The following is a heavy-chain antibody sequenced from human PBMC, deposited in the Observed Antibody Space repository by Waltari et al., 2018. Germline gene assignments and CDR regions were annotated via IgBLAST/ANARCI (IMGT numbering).Heavy chain of an antibody. CDR1: GGSISSGDSF. V-gene: IGHV4-30-4*08. D-gene: IGHD1-1*01. Sequence: QVQLQESGPGLVKPSQTLSLTCTVSGGSISSGDSFWSWIRQPPGKGLEWVGYISYSGSTYYNPSLKSRVIMSLDTSKNQFSLMLSSVTAADTAVYYCARRRTGTAAVDYWGQGTLVTVSS. CDR2: ISYSGST. J-gene: IGHJ4*02. CDR3: ARRRTGTAAVDY.